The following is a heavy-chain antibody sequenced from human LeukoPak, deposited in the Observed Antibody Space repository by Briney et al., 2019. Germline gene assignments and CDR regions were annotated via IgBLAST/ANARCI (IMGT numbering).Heavy chain of an antibody. CDR3: AKRDYYDSGGYYYPYYLDN. J-gene: IGHJ4*02. Sequence: GGCLRLSCAASGFAFSTFAMHWVRRPPGKGLEWVAVMWSDGSKKYYAASVKGRFTISRDNSKNTLYLQMNSLRAEDTAVYYWAKRDYYDSGGYYYPYYLDNWGQGTLVTVSS. CDR2: MWSDGSKK. D-gene: IGHD3-22*01. CDR1: GFAFSTFA. V-gene: IGHV3-33*06.